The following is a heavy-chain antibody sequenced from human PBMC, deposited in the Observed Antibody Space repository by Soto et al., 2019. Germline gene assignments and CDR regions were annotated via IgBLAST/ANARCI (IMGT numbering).Heavy chain of an antibody. CDR2: IYPGDSDT. Sequence: PGESLKISCKGSGYSFTSYWIGWVRQMPGKGLEWMGIIYPGDSDTRYSPSFQGQVTISADKSISTAYLQWSSLKASDTAVYYCARWDSSSWYYYGMDVWGQGTTVTVSS. J-gene: IGHJ6*02. D-gene: IGHD6-13*01. CDR3: ARWDSSSWYYYGMDV. V-gene: IGHV5-51*01. CDR1: GYSFTSYW.